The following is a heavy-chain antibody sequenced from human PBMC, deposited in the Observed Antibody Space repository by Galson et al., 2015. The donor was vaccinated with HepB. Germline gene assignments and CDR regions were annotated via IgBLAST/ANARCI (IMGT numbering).Heavy chain of an antibody. CDR2: IYSGGST. CDR1: GFTVSSNY. CDR3: ASSYDYVWGSYLREKDYYYYGMDV. Sequence: SLRLSCAASGFTVSSNYMSWVRQAPGKGLEWVSVIYSGGSTYYADSVKGRFTISRDNSKNTLYLQMNSLRAEDTAVYYCASSYDYVWGSYLREKDYYYYGMDVWGQGTTVTVSS. V-gene: IGHV3-53*01. J-gene: IGHJ6*02. D-gene: IGHD3-16*02.